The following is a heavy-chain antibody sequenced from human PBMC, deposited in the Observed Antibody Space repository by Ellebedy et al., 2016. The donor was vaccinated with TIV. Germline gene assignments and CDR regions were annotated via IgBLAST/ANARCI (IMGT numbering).Heavy chain of an antibody. J-gene: IGHJ4*02. CDR3: ARSIAVAGRGDY. D-gene: IGHD6-19*01. Sequence: ASVKVSCXASGYTFTGYYMHWVRQAPGQGLEWMGWISAYNGNTNYAQKLQGRVTMTTDTSTSTAYMELRSLRSDDTAVYYCARSIAVAGRGDYWGQGTLVTVSS. CDR2: ISAYNGNT. V-gene: IGHV1-18*04. CDR1: GYTFTGYY.